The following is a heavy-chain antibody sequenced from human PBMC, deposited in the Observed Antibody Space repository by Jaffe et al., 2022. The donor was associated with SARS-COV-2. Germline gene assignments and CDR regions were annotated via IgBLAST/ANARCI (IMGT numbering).Heavy chain of an antibody. D-gene: IGHD3-10*01. CDR1: GYTFTSYA. CDR3: ARADAILWFGESASFYYYYMDV. CDR2: INTNTGNP. J-gene: IGHJ6*03. Sequence: QVQLVQSGSELKKPGASVKVSCKASGYTFTSYAMNWVRQAPGQGLEWMGWINTNTGNPTYAQGFTGRFVFSLDTSVSTAYLQISSLKAEDTAVYYCARADAILWFGESASFYYYYMDVWGKGTTVTVSS. V-gene: IGHV7-4-1*02.